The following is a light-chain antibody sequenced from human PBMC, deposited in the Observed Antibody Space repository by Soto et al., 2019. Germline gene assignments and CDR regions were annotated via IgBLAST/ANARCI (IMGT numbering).Light chain of an antibody. J-gene: IGLJ1*01. CDR3: CSYARSQPYA. CDR1: SSDVGGYNY. V-gene: IGLV2-11*01. CDR2: DVS. Sequence: QSVLTQPRSVSGSPGQSVTISCTGTSSDVGGYNYVSWYQQHPGKAPKLMIFDVSKRPSGVPDRFSGSKSGNTASLTISGLQAEDEAEYYCCSYARSQPYAFGTATTVTVL.